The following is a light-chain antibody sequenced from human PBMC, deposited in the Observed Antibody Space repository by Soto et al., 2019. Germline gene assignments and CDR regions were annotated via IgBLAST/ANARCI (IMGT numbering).Light chain of an antibody. Sequence: VLTQPRSASGSPGQSITISCTGTSSDVGGYNYVSWYQQHPAKAPKLIIFDVSKRPSGVPNRFSGSKSGNTASLTISGLRAEDEADYYCCSYVGRNTYVFGTGTKVTVL. J-gene: IGLJ1*01. CDR2: DVS. CDR3: CSYVGRNTYV. CDR1: SSDVGGYNY. V-gene: IGLV2-11*01.